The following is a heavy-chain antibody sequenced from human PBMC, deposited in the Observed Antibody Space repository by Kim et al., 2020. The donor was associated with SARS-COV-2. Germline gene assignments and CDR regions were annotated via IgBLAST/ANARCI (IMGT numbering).Heavy chain of an antibody. CDR3: ARTLWFGEFDY. J-gene: IGHJ4*02. Sequence: SETLSLTCTVSGGSISSSSYYWGWIRQPPGKGLEWIGSIYYSGSTYYNPSLKSRVTISVDTSKNQFSLKLSSVTAADTAVYYCARTLWFGEFDYWGQGTLVTVSS. D-gene: IGHD3-10*01. CDR2: IYYSGST. V-gene: IGHV4-39*01. CDR1: GGSISSSSYY.